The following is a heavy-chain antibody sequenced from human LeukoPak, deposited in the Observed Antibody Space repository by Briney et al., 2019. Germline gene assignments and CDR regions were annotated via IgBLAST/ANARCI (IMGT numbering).Heavy chain of an antibody. V-gene: IGHV3-30-3*01. CDR3: AREGVYSSSWYFDC. CDR2: SSYDGSND. CDR1: GFSFSSYT. Sequence: GGSLRLSCEASGFSFSSYTLHWVRQAPGEGLQWLGFSSYDGSNDFYTDPVKGRFTISRDNSKNTLSLQMNSLRVDDTAVYYCAREGVYSSSWYFDCWGQGALVTVSS. D-gene: IGHD6-13*01. J-gene: IGHJ4*02.